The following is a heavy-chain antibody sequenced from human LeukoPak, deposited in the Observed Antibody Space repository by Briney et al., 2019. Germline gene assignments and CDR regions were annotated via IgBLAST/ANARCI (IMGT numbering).Heavy chain of an antibody. J-gene: IGHJ4*02. CDR3: ARASYSYDINGWVPFDY. Sequence: SETLSLTCAVSGGSISSSNWWSWVRQPPGKGLEWIGRIYTSGSTNYNPSLKSRVTISGDTSKNQFSLRLSSVTAADTAVYYCARASYSYDINGWVPFDYWGQGTLVTVSS. V-gene: IGHV4-4*02. CDR2: IYTSGST. CDR1: GGSISSSNW. D-gene: IGHD3-22*01.